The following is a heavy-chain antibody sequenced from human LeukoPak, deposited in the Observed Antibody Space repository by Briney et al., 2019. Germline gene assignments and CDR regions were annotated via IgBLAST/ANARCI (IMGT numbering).Heavy chain of an antibody. V-gene: IGHV3-23*01. D-gene: IGHD6-19*01. Sequence: GGSLGLSCSASGFTFSSYAMMWVPQAPGKGLEWVSAISASGGNTYYADSVQGRVTISRDNSKSTAYLEMSSLRAEDTAVYYCAKDRYDSSGWGQYYFDYWGQGTLVTVSS. CDR1: GFTFSSYA. CDR3: AKDRYDSSGWGQYYFDY. J-gene: IGHJ4*02. CDR2: ISASGGNT.